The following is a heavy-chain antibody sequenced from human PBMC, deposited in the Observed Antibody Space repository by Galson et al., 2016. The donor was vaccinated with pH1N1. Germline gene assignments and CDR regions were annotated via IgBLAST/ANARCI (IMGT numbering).Heavy chain of an antibody. Sequence: SETLSLTCAAYGGSFTNYCWTWIRQPPGKGLEWIGEIHHRGSTNDNPSLKSRVTLSMDTSKRQVSLKLRSVTAADTAVYYCARGPFGPRLGGSWARYFPQWDQGTLVTVSS. V-gene: IGHV4-34*01. CDR1: GGSFTNYC. D-gene: IGHD2-15*01. CDR2: IHHRGST. CDR3: ARGPFGPRLGGSWARYFPQ. J-gene: IGHJ1*01.